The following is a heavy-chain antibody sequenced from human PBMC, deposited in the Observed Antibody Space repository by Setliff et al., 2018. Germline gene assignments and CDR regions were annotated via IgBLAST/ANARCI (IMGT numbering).Heavy chain of an antibody. CDR2: ISVYNGDT. CDR1: GYTFRNYA. CDR3: ARAPSVELVTIRTNSWFTY. Sequence: VASVKVSCKASGYTFRNYAFAWVRQAPGQGLEWVGWISVYNGDTNYAQKFQGRVTLTTDTSTSTAYMGLRSLTSDDSAFYYCARAPSVELVTIRTNSWFTYWGQGTLVTVSS. J-gene: IGHJ4*02. V-gene: IGHV1-18*01. D-gene: IGHD5-18*01.